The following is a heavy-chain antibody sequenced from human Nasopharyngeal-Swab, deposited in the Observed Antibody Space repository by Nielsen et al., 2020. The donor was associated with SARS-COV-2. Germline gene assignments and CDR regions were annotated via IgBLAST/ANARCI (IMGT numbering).Heavy chain of an antibody. CDR1: GGSFSGYY. CDR3: ARSYSSGWYRTIIDS. D-gene: IGHD6-19*01. J-gene: IGHJ4*02. V-gene: IGHV4-34*01. Sequence: SETLSLTCAVYGGSFSGYYWSWIRQPPGKGLEWIGEINHSGSTNYNPSLKSRVTILVDTSKNQISLKLSSVTAADTAVYYCARSYSSGWYRTIIDSWGQGTLVTVSS. CDR2: INHSGST.